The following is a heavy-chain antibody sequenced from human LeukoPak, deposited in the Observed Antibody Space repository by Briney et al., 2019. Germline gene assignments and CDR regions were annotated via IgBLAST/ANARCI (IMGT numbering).Heavy chain of an antibody. D-gene: IGHD5-12*01. CDR3: AKDKTGYHAFDI. CDR2: LSDDSTYI. CDR1: GFASTTYA. J-gene: IGHJ3*02. Sequence: GGSLRLSCAAAGFASTTYAMGWGRQAPVRGGEWVSSLSDDSTYIFYGDSVKGRCTISRADSKPTLYLKLNSLRAEDTAVYYCAKDKTGYHAFDIWGQGTMVTASS. V-gene: IGHV3-23*01.